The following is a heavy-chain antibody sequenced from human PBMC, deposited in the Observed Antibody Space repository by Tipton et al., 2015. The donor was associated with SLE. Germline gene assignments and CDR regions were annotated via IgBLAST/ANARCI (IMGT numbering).Heavy chain of an antibody. V-gene: IGHV4-61*08. CDR2: IYYSGST. Sequence: TLSLTCTVSGGSISSGGYYWSWIRQHPGKGLEWIGYIYYSGSTNYNPSLKSRVTMSVDTSKNQFSLKLSSVTAADTAVYYCARADIVVVPAARKGDAFDIWGQGTMVTVSS. J-gene: IGHJ3*02. D-gene: IGHD2-2*01. CDR3: ARADIVVVPAARKGDAFDI. CDR1: GGSISSGGYY.